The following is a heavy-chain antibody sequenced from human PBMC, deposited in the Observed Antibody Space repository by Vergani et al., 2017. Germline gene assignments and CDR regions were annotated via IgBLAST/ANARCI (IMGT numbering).Heavy chain of an antibody. Sequence: QVQLVESGGGVVQPGRSLRLSCAASGFTFSSYGMHWVRQAPGKGLEWVAVISYDGSNKYYADSVKGRFTISRDNSKNTLYLQMNSLRAEDTAVYYCARGGGDYRFDYWGQGTLVTVSS. CDR3: ARGGGDYRFDY. J-gene: IGHJ4*02. V-gene: IGHV3-30*03. CDR2: ISYDGSNK. CDR1: GFTFSSYG. D-gene: IGHD4-17*01.